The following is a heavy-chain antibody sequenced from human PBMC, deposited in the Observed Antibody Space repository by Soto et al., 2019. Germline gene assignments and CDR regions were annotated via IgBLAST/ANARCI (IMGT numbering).Heavy chain of an antibody. J-gene: IGHJ3*02. D-gene: IGHD4-17*01. CDR2: IIPIFGTA. CDR1: GGTFSSYA. V-gene: IGHV1-69*13. Sequence: SVKVSCKASGGTFSSYAISWVRQAPGQGLEWMGGIIPIFGTANYAQKFQGRVTITADESTSTAYMELSSLRSEDTAVYYCASTDYGDYGGTYTAFDIWGQGPRVTVSS. CDR3: ASTDYGDYGGTYTAFDI.